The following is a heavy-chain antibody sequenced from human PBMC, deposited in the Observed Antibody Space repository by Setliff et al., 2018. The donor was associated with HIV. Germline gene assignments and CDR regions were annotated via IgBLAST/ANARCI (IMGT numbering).Heavy chain of an antibody. V-gene: IGHV1-69*13. D-gene: IGHD3-3*01. Sequence: ASVKVSCKASGGTFSSYAISWVRQAPGQGLDWMGGIIPVFGTTNYAQKFQGRVTITADESTSTAYMELSSLRSEDTAVYYCARERLRFLEWLPLDYWGQGTLVTVSS. CDR1: GGTFSSYA. J-gene: IGHJ4*02. CDR2: IIPVFGTT. CDR3: ARERLRFLEWLPLDY.